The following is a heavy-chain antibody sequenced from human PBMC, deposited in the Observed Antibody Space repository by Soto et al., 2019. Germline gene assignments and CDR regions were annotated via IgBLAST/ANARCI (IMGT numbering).Heavy chain of an antibody. CDR3: TTDRGYYDFWSGYYREGY. CDR2: IKSKTDGGTT. V-gene: IGHV3-15*07. Sequence: ETLSLTCAVYGGSFSGYYWNWVRQAPGKGLEWVGRIKSKTDGGTTDYAAPVKGRFTISRDDSKNTLYLQMNSLKTEDTAVYYCTTDRGYYDFWSGYYREGYWGQGTLVTVSS. J-gene: IGHJ4*02. D-gene: IGHD3-3*01. CDR1: GGSFSGYY.